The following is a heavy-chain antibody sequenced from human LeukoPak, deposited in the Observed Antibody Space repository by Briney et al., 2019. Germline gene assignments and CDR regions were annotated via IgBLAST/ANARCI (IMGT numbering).Heavy chain of an antibody. J-gene: IGHJ4*02. Sequence: GESLKIFCKGSGYIFTSYWISWVRQMPGKGLECMGRIDPSDSYTNYSPSFQGHVTISADKSISTAYLQWSSLKASDTAMYYCARHEAGTLLFDYWDQGTLVTVSS. CDR2: IDPSDSYT. CDR3: ARHEAGTLLFDY. D-gene: IGHD6-19*01. CDR1: GYIFTSYW. V-gene: IGHV5-10-1*01.